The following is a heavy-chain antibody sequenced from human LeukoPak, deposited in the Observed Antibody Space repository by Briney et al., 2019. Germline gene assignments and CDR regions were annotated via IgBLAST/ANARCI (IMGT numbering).Heavy chain of an antibody. V-gene: IGHV3-7*03. J-gene: IGHJ4*02. CDR1: GFIFSDFW. CDR2: IKEDGSER. D-gene: IGHD3-10*01. Sequence: PGGSLRLSCAASGFIFSDFWMSWVRQTPGKGLEWVAKIKEDGSERYYVDSVRGRFTISRGNAKNSLFLQMNSLRDEDTALYYCARGGSRQLGYWGQGTLVIVSS. CDR3: ARGGSRQLGY.